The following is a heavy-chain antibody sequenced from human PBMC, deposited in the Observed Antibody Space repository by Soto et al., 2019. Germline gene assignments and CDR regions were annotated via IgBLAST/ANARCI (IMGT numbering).Heavy chain of an antibody. CDR3: ATASEGDSPQRGYYYYGMDV. V-gene: IGHV1-24*01. CDR2: FDPEDGET. CDR1: GYTLTELS. Sequence: ASVKVSCKVSGYTLTELSMHLVRQAPGKGLEWMGGFDPEDGETIYAQKFQGRVTMTEDTSTDTAYMELSSLRSEDTAVYYCATASEGDSPQRGYYYYGMDVWGQGTTVTVSS. D-gene: IGHD2-21*01. J-gene: IGHJ6*02.